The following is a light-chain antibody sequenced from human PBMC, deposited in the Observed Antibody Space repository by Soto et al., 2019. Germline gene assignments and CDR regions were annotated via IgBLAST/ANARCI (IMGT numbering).Light chain of an antibody. J-gene: IGLJ2*01. CDR1: NLGDKY. CDR3: QAWDSTNVV. Sequence: SYELTQPPSVSVPPGQTASITCSGENLGDKYVCWYQQKPGQSPVLVIFQDTKRPSGIPERFSGSNSGNTASLTISGTQSMDEAAYFCQAWDSTNVVFGGGTKLTVL. V-gene: IGLV3-1*01. CDR2: QDT.